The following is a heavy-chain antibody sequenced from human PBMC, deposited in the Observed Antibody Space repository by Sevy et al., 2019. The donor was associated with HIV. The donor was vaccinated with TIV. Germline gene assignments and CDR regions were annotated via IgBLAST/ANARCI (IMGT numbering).Heavy chain of an antibody. Sequence: GGSLRLSCAASGFTFSSSAMHWVRQAPGKGLEWVALISYDASNIFYADSVKGRFTISRDNSKNTLYLQMNSLRVEDTAVYCCARDGIAARLGLDYWGQGTLVTVSS. CDR2: ISYDASNI. V-gene: IGHV3-30-3*01. D-gene: IGHD6-6*01. CDR3: ARDGIAARLGLDY. CDR1: GFTFSSSA. J-gene: IGHJ4*02.